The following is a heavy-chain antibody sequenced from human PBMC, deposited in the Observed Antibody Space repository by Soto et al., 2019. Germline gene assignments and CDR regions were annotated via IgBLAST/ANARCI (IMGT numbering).Heavy chain of an antibody. V-gene: IGHV1-3*01. D-gene: IGHD1-26*01. Sequence: ASVKVSCKASGYTFTSCAIHWVRQAPGQRLEWMGWINAGNGNTKYSQKFQGRVIITRETSAGTAYMELRSLRSEDTAVYYCATPIVAFYWGQAPLVTVYS. CDR2: INAGNGNT. J-gene: IGHJ4*02. CDR1: GYTFTSCA. CDR3: ATPIVAFY.